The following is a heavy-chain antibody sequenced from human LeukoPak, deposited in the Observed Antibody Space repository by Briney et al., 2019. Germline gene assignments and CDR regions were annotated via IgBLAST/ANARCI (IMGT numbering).Heavy chain of an antibody. V-gene: IGHV3-23*01. CDR1: GFTFSSYA. CDR2: MSGSGDRT. D-gene: IGHD6-6*01. CDR3: AKGEIATSPRFDY. J-gene: IGHJ4*02. Sequence: GGSLRLSCAASGFTFSSYAMSWVRQAPGKGLEWVSGMSGSGDRTFYADSVKGRFTISRDTSKNTLYLQMNSLRAEDTALYYCAKGEIATSPRFDYWAQGTLVPVP.